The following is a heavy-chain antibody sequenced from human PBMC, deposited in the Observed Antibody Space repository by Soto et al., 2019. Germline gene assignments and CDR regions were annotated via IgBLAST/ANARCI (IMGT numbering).Heavy chain of an antibody. J-gene: IGHJ3*01. CDR1: GFTFSYYW. Sequence: EVQLLESGGGLVQPGESLRLSCAASGFTFSYYWMHWVRQAPGMGLVWVSRIHSDGSSTTYADSVKGRFTISRDNARNTLYLQMNSLRAEDTAVYYCARVDRGAFDLWGQGTVVTVSS. D-gene: IGHD1-26*01. CDR2: IHSDGSST. CDR3: ARVDRGAFDL. V-gene: IGHV3-74*01.